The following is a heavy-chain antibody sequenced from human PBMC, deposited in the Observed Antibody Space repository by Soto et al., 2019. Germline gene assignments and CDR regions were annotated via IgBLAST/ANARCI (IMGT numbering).Heavy chain of an antibody. Sequence: GGSLRLSCAASGFTFSSYSMNWVRQAPGKGLEWVSSISSSSSYIYYADSVKGRFTISRDNAKNSLYLQMNSLRAEDTAVYYCARGWEAREYYYYYYMDVWGKGTTVTVSS. D-gene: IGHD1-26*01. V-gene: IGHV3-21*01. J-gene: IGHJ6*03. CDR3: ARGWEAREYYYYYYMDV. CDR2: ISSSSSYI. CDR1: GFTFSSYS.